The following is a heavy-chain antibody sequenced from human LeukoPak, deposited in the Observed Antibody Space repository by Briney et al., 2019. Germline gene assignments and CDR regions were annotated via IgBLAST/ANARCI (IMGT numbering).Heavy chain of an antibody. CDR1: GFTFSSYW. V-gene: IGHV4-38-2*01. CDR3: ASLGSGERRYFDY. CDR2: IYHSGST. D-gene: IGHD3-10*01. J-gene: IGHJ4*02. Sequence: GSLRLSCAASGFTFSSYWMSWIRQPPGKGLEWIGSIYHSGSTYYNPSLKSRVTISVDTSKNQFSLKLSSVTAADTAVYYCASLGSGERRYFDYWGQGTLVTVSS.